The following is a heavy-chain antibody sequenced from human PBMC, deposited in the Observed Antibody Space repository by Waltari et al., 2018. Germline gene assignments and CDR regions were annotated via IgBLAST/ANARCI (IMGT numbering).Heavy chain of an antibody. CDR3: ARGTRQPYGSGLYYMDV. V-gene: IGHV4-61*02. J-gene: IGHJ6*03. CDR1: GGSISSGSYY. Sequence: QVQLQESGPGLVKPSQTLSLTCTVSGGSISSGSYYWSWIRQPAGKGLEWIGRIYTSGSTNYIPSLKSRVTISVDTSKNQFSLKLSSVTAADTAVYYCARGTRQPYGSGLYYMDVWGKGTTVTVSS. D-gene: IGHD3-10*01. CDR2: IYTSGST.